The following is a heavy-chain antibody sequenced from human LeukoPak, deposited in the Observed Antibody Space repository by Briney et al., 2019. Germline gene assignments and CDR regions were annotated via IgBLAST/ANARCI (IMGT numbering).Heavy chain of an antibody. CDR3: ARYLDGWSFDY. Sequence: GGSLRLSCAASGFTFSNYDMIWVRQAPGKGLEWVSYISRTSHTIYYADSVKGRFTISRDNAKNSLYLQMNSLRVEDTAVYSCARYLDGWSFDYWGQGTLVTVSS. D-gene: IGHD6-19*01. CDR2: ISRTSHTI. V-gene: IGHV3-48*01. J-gene: IGHJ4*02. CDR1: GFTFSNYD.